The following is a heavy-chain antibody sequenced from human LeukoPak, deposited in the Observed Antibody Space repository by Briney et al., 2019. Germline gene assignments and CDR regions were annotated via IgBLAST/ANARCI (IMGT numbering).Heavy chain of an antibody. Sequence: GGSLRLSCAASGFTFSSYAMSWVRQAPGKGLEWVSAISGSGGSTYYADSVKGRFTISRDNSKNTLYLQMNSLRAEDTAVYYCAKEGQKNYYDSSGYYFDYWGQGTLVTVSS. CDR2: ISGSGGST. D-gene: IGHD3-22*01. CDR3: AKEGQKNYYDSSGYYFDY. CDR1: GFTFSSYA. J-gene: IGHJ4*02. V-gene: IGHV3-23*01.